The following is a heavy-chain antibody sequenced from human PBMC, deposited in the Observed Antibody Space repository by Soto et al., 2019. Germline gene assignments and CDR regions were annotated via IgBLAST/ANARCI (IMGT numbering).Heavy chain of an antibody. Sequence: PGGSLRLSCAASGFTFSSYGMHWVRQAPGKGLGRVAGIWYDGSNKYYADSVKGRFTISRDHSKNTLSLQMNSLRDEDTVVYYCARKDSSSWPPCYYWGQGTLVRVSS. CDR3: ARKDSSSWPPCYY. D-gene: IGHD6-13*01. V-gene: IGHV3-33*01. J-gene: IGHJ4*02. CDR2: IWYDGSNK. CDR1: GFTFSSYG.